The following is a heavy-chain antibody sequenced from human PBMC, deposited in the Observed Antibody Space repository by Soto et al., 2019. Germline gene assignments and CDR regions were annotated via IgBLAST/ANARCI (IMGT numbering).Heavy chain of an antibody. CDR1: GFTFSSYA. CDR3: ASCFDLLTPYDY. CDR2: ISGSGSTT. D-gene: IGHD3-9*01. V-gene: IGHV3-23*01. Sequence: LRLSCTASGFTFSSYAMSWVRQAPGKGLERVSGISGSGSTTYYADSVKGRFTISRDNSKNTLFLQMDRLRDEDTAVYYCASCFDLLTPYDYWGQGTLVTVSS. J-gene: IGHJ4*02.